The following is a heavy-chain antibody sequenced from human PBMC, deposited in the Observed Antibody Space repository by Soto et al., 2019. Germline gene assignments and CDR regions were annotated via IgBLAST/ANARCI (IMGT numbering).Heavy chain of an antibody. CDR3: ARFVVVVSYGMDV. V-gene: IGHV4-34*01. J-gene: IGHJ6*02. CDR2: INHSGST. D-gene: IGHD2-15*01. CDR1: GGSFSGYY. Sequence: PSETLSLTCAVYGGSFSGYYWSWIRQPPGKGLEWIGKINHSGSTNYNPSLKSRVTISVDTSKNQFSLKLSSVTAADTAVYYCARFVVVVSYGMDVWGQGTTVTVSS.